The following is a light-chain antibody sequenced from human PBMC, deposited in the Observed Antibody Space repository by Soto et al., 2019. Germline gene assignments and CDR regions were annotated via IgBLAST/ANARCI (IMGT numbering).Light chain of an antibody. CDR2: DAS. J-gene: IGKJ1*01. V-gene: IGKV1-33*01. CDR3: QQYNSYSPEWT. Sequence: DIQMTQSPSSLSASVGDRVTITCQAIQDISNYLNWYQQKPGKAPKLLIYDASNLETGVPSRFSGSGSGTEFTLTISSLQPDDFATYYCQQYNSYSPEWTFGQGTKVDIK. CDR1: QDISNY.